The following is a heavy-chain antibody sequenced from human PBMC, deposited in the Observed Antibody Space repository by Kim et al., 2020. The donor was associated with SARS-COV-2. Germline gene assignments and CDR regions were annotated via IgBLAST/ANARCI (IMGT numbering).Heavy chain of an antibody. CDR1: GFDFSRNY. J-gene: IGHJ4*02. Sequence: GGSLRLSFVGSGFDFSRNYMTWVRQAPGKGLEWVAVILSGGNTYYSASVEGRFTITRDKSKNMVNLEMTRLRVEDTAIYYCARGSEQWSVDNWGQGVLVNVSA. D-gene: IGHD2-15*01. CDR2: ILSGGNT. V-gene: IGHV3-53*01. CDR3: ARGSEQWSVDN.